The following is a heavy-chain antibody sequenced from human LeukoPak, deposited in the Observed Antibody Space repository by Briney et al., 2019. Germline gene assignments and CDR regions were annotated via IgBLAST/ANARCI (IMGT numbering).Heavy chain of an antibody. J-gene: IGHJ5*02. V-gene: IGHV4-59*01. CDR2: IFYSGST. CDR3: ARGGYYCSGGSCYRNWFDP. D-gene: IGHD2-15*01. Sequence: SETLSLTCTVSGGSITTYYWSWIRQPPGKGLEWIGFIFYSGSTNYNPSLKSRVTISLNTSKTQFSLKLSSVTAADTAVYYCARGGYYCSGGSCYRNWFDPWGQGTLVTVSS. CDR1: GGSITTYY.